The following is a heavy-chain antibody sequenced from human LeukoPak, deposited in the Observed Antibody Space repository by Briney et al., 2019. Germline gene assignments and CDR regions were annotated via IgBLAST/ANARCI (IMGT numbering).Heavy chain of an antibody. CDR3: ASVTTVPYKNDY. J-gene: IGHJ4*02. V-gene: IGHV4-59*01. CDR2: MYYGGST. Sequence: PSETLSLTCTVSGGSISSYYWSWIRQPPGKGLEWIGYMYYGGSTNYSPSLKSRVTISGDTSRKQFSLKLNSVTAADTAVYYCASVTTVPYKNDYWGQGTLVTVSS. D-gene: IGHD4-17*01. CDR1: GGSISSYY.